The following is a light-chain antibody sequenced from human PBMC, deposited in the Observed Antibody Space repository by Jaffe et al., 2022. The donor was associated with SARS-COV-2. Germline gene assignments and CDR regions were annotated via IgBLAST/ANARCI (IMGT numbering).Light chain of an antibody. Sequence: EIVMTQSPATLSVSPGERATLSCRASQSVRSNLAWYQHKPGQAPRLLIYGASTRVTGLPTRFSGSGSGAEFTLTISSLQSEDFAVYYCQQYNTWPSWTFGQGTKVEIK. V-gene: IGKV3-15*01. CDR3: QQYNTWPSWT. CDR2: GAS. J-gene: IGKJ1*01. CDR1: QSVRSN.